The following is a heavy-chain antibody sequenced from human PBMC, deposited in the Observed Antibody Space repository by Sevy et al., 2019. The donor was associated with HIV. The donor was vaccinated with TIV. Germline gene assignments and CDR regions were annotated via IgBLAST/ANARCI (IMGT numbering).Heavy chain of an antibody. J-gene: IGHJ5*02. V-gene: IGHV3-23*01. CDR1: GFTFSLYA. Sequence: GGSLRLSCAASGFTFSLYAMTWVRLAPGKGLEWVSTFTISGGNTYYADSVKGRFTISRDNSKNTLYLQMNSLRAEDTAIYFCAKDHDNNWFDPWGQGTLVTVSS. CDR2: FTISGGNT. D-gene: IGHD3-22*01. CDR3: AKDHDNNWFDP.